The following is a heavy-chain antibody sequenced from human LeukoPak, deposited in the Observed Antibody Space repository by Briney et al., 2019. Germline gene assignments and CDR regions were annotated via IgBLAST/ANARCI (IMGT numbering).Heavy chain of an antibody. J-gene: IGHJ4*02. V-gene: IGHV3-21*01. CDR2: ISSSSSHI. CDR1: GFTFSSYS. CDR3: ARGSYCSGGSCFDY. D-gene: IGHD2-15*01. Sequence: KPGGSLRLSCAASGFTFSSYSMNWVRQAPGKGLEWVSSISSSSSHIYYADSVKGRLTISRDNAKNSLYLQMNSLRAEDTAVYYCARGSYCSGGSCFDYWGQGTLVAVSS.